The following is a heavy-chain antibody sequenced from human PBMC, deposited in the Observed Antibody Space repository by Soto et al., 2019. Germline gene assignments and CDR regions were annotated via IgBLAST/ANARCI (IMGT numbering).Heavy chain of an antibody. D-gene: IGHD2-21*01. Sequence: EVQLVESGGGLVQPGESLRLSCAASGLTFRSYWMHWVRQAPGKGLVWVSRINTDGSVAMYVDSVKGRFTFSRDNAKXXXXXXXXXXXXXXXXXXXXXXXXXLXRLDSWGQGTLVTVSS. J-gene: IGHJ4*02. CDR1: GLTFRSYW. CDR3: XXXXXLXRLDS. CDR2: INTDGSVA. V-gene: IGHV3-74*03.